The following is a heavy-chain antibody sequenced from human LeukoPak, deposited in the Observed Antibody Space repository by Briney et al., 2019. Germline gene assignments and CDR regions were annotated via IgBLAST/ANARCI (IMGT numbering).Heavy chain of an antibody. CDR3: ARDRRTGGRGYFDL. J-gene: IGHJ2*01. CDR1: GFTFSSYG. V-gene: IGHV3-30*03. CDR2: ISYDGSNK. D-gene: IGHD2-8*02. Sequence: GGSLRLSCAASGFTFSSYGMHWVRQAPGKGLEWVAVISYDGSNKYYADSVKGRFTISRDNSKNTLYLQMNSLRAEDTAVYYSARDRRTGGRGYFDLWGRGTLVTVSS.